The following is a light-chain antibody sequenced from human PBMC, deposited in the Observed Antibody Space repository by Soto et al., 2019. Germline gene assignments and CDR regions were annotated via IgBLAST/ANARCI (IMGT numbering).Light chain of an antibody. CDR1: QSVSSSK. V-gene: IGKV3D-20*01. Sequence: EIVLTQSPATLSLSPGERATLSCGASQSVSSSKLAWYQKKPGRAPRLLIYDASSRATGIPDRFSGSGSGTDFTLTISRLEPEDFAVYYCQQYGTSPFTFGPGTKVDIK. J-gene: IGKJ3*01. CDR2: DAS. CDR3: QQYGTSPFT.